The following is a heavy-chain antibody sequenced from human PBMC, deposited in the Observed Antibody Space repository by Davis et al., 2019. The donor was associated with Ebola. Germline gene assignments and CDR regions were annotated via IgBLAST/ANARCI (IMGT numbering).Heavy chain of an antibody. CDR2: ISGSGGST. CDR1: GFTFSSYA. V-gene: IGHV3-23*01. CDR3: ARLYSSSSPFGGYYYYGMDV. D-gene: IGHD6-6*01. J-gene: IGHJ6*02. Sequence: GGSLRLSCAASGFTFSSYAMSWVRQAPGKGLEWVSAISGSGGSTYYADSVKGRFTISRDNSKNTLYLQMNSLRAEDTAVYYCARLYSSSSPFGGYYYYGMDVWGQGTTVTVSS.